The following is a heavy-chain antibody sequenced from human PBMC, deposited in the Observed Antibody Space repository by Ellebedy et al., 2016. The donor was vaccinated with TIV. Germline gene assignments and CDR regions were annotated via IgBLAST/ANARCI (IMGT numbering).Heavy chain of an antibody. CDR1: GLTLSNYA. V-gene: IGHV3-23*01. CDR2: ISAGGEVT. D-gene: IGHD2-15*01. Sequence: GESLKISCAASGLTLSNYALSWLRQAPGRGLEWVSAISAGGEVTYYADSVKGRFTISRDNSKNTLYLQMNSLRAEDTAVYYCAKVKGGEYWGQGTLVTVSS. CDR3: AKVKGGEY. J-gene: IGHJ4*02.